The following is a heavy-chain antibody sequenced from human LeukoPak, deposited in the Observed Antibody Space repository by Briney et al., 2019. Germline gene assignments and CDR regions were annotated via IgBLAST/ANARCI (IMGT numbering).Heavy chain of an antibody. D-gene: IGHD2-21*02. CDR3: ARTYCGGDCYYSYFDY. V-gene: IGHV5-51*01. J-gene: IGHJ4*02. Sequence: GESLKISCKGSGYSFTTYWIGWVRQMAGKGLEWMGIIYPGDSDTRYRPSFQGQVTISADKSISTAYLQWSSLKASDTAMHYCARTYCGGDCYYSYFDYWGQGTLVTVSS. CDR1: GYSFTTYW. CDR2: IYPGDSDT.